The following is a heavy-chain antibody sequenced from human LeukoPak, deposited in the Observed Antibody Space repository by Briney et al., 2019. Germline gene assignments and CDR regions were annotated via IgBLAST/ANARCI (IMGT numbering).Heavy chain of an antibody. Sequence: GSSVKVSCKASGGTFNSYAISWVRQAPGQGLEWMGRIIPIFGTANYAQKFQGRVTITTDESTSTAYMELSSLRSEDTAVYYCARDLAPHKQIWFDPWGQGTLVTVSS. CDR2: IIPIFGTA. CDR1: GGTFNSYA. CDR3: ARDLAPHKQIWFDP. J-gene: IGHJ5*02. V-gene: IGHV1-69*05. D-gene: IGHD1-26*01.